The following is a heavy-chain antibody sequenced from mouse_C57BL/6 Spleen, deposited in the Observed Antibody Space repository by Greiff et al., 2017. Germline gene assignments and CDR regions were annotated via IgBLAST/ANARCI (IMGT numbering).Heavy chain of an antibody. J-gene: IGHJ2*01. CDR3: ARQRPYDEGFDY. Sequence: QVQLVESGPGLVAPSQSLSITCTVSGFSLTSYGVHWVRQPPGKGLEWLVVIWSDGSTTYNSALKSSLSISKDNSKCQVFFKMNSLQTDDTAMYYCARQRPYDEGFDYWGQGTTLTVSS. CDR2: IWSDGST. D-gene: IGHD2-12*01. CDR1: GFSLTSYG. V-gene: IGHV2-6-1*01.